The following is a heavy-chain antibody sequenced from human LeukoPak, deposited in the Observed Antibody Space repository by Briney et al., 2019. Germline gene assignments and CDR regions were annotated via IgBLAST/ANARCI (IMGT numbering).Heavy chain of an antibody. Sequence: PGRSLRLSCAASGFTFSSYGMHWVRQAPGKGLEWVAVIWYDGSNKYYADSVKGRFTISGDNSKNTLYLQMNSLRAEDTAVYYCARDLLEAVAEAYFDYWGQGTLVTVSS. J-gene: IGHJ4*02. CDR1: GFTFSSYG. D-gene: IGHD6-19*01. CDR3: ARDLLEAVAEAYFDY. V-gene: IGHV3-33*01. CDR2: IWYDGSNK.